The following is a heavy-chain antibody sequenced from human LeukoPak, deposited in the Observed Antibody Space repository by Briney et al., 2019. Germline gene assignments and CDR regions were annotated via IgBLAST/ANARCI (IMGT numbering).Heavy chain of an antibody. V-gene: IGHV3-64*02. CDR1: GFTFSSYA. J-gene: IGHJ4*02. CDR2: IVGNGGST. D-gene: IGHD2-21*01. Sequence: TGGSLRLSCAASGFTFSSYAMHWVRQAPGKGLEDVSAIVGNGGSTYYVDSVKGRFTISRDNSKNTLYLQMDGLRVKDMAVYYCTRVRHGGDCFDYWGQGTLVTVSS. CDR3: TRVRHGGDCFDY.